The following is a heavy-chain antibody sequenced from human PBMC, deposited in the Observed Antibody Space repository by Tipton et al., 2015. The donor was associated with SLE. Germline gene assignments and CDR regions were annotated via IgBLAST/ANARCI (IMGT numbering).Heavy chain of an antibody. J-gene: IGHJ6*02. CDR3: ARVVTVGAAHYYDIDV. V-gene: IGHV4-39*07. CDR2: ISYSGTT. Sequence: TLSLTCIVSGGSITTRSYYWGWIRQPPGKGLEWIASISYSGTTHYNPSLKSRVTMSVDTSKTQFSLKLGSLTAADTAVYYCARVVTVGAAHYYDIDVWGQGTRVTVSS. CDR1: GGSITTRSYY. D-gene: IGHD2-21*02.